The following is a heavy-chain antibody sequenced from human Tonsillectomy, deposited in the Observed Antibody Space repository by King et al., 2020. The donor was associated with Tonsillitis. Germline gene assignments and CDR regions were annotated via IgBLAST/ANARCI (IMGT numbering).Heavy chain of an antibody. CDR1: GGSISSYY. Sequence: QLQESGPGLVKPSETLSLTCTVSGGSISSYYWSWIRQPPGKGLEWIGYIYHSGSTNYNPSLKSRVTISVDTSKNQFSLKLSSVTAADTAVYYCARVVGNYYYYYMDVWGKGTTVTVSS. CDR2: IYHSGST. D-gene: IGHD2-2*01. CDR3: ARVVGNYYYYYMDV. J-gene: IGHJ6*03. V-gene: IGHV4-59*01.